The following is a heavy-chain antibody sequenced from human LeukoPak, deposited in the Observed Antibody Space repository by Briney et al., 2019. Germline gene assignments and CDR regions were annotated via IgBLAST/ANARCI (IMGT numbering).Heavy chain of an antibody. Sequence: GASVKVSCKASGGTFSSYAISWVRQAPGQGLEWMGRIIPILGIANYAQKFQGRVTITADKSTSTAYMELSSLRSEDTAVYYCARDGRYRARHSWFDPWGQGTLVTVSS. V-gene: IGHV1-69*04. CDR1: GGTFSSYA. CDR3: ARDGRYRARHSWFDP. D-gene: IGHD5-12*01. CDR2: IIPILGIA. J-gene: IGHJ5*02.